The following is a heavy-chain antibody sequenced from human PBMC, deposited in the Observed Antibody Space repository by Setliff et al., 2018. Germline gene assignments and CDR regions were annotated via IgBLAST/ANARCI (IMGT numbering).Heavy chain of an antibody. CDR3: ARVSQYSSGWYYYYYYGMDV. CDR2: IYPTGKT. Sequence: KSSETLSLTCAVSGYSISSGYYWGWIRQPPGKGLEWIGSIYPTGKTHYNPSLKGRGTMSLDTSKNQFSLKLTSVTAADTAIYYCARVSQYSSGWYYYYYYGMDVWGQGTTVTVSS. D-gene: IGHD6-19*01. CDR1: GYSISSGYY. J-gene: IGHJ6*02. V-gene: IGHV4-38-2*01.